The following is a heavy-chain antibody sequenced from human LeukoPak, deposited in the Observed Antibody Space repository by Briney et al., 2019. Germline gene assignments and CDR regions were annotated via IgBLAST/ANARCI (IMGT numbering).Heavy chain of an antibody. CDR1: GGSISSSNW. D-gene: IGHD4-17*01. Sequence: SGTLSLTYAVSGGSISSSNWWSWVRQPPGKGLEWIGEIYHSGSTNYNPSLKSRVTISVDKSKNQFSLKLSSVTAADTAVYYCARERGDDYGDYAWFDPWGQGTLVTVSS. J-gene: IGHJ5*02. CDR3: ARERGDDYGDYAWFDP. CDR2: IYHSGST. V-gene: IGHV4-4*02.